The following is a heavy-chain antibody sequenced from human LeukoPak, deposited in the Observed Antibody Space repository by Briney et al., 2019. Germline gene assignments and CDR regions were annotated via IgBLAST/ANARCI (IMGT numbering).Heavy chain of an antibody. Sequence: ASVKVSCKASGYTFITYGISWVRQAPGQGLEWMGWISNVNGKTNYAQKLQGRVTMTTDTSTSTVYMELRSLRSDDTAIYYCARKDYGFFDYWGQGTLVTVSS. D-gene: IGHD4-17*01. V-gene: IGHV1-18*01. CDR1: GYTFITYG. CDR2: ISNVNGKT. J-gene: IGHJ4*02. CDR3: ARKDYGFFDY.